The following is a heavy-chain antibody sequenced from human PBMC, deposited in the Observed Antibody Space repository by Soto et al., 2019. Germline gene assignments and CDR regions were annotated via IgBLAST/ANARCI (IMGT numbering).Heavy chain of an antibody. J-gene: IGHJ4*02. D-gene: IGHD3-22*01. CDR3: ARVFGYDSSGYPFDY. V-gene: IGHV3-30-3*01. CDR2: ISYDGSNK. Sequence: QVQLVESGGGVVQPGRSLRLSCAASGFTFSSYAMHWVRQAPGKGLEWVAVISYDGSNKYYEDSVKGRFTISRDNSKNTLYLQMNSLRAEDTAVYYCARVFGYDSSGYPFDYWGQGTLVTVSS. CDR1: GFTFSSYA.